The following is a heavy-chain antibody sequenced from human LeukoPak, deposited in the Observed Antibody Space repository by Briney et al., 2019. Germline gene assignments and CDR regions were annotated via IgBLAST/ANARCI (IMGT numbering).Heavy chain of an antibody. D-gene: IGHD3-22*01. V-gene: IGHV4-61*01. CDR1: GGSVSSGSYY. CDR3: ARRTRGHYDSSGYYNWFDP. Sequence: SETLSLTCTVSGGSVSSGSYYWSWIRQPPGRGLEWIGYIYHSGSTNYNPSLNSRVTISLDTSKSQFSLKLNSVTAADTAVYYCARRTRGHYDSSGYYNWFDPWGQGTLVTVSS. CDR2: IYHSGST. J-gene: IGHJ5*02.